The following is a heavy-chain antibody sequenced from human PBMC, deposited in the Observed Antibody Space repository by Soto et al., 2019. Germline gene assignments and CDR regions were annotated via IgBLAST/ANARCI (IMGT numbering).Heavy chain of an antibody. CDR3: ASFLRHPKVDCSSTSCYSDYYGMDV. Sequence: ASVKVSCKASGYTFTSYYMHCVRQAPGQGLEWMGIINPSGGSTSYAQKFQGRVTMTRDTSTSTVYMELSSLRSEDTAVYYCASFLRHPKVDCSSTSCYSDYYGMDVWGQGTTVTVSS. J-gene: IGHJ6*02. V-gene: IGHV1-46*01. D-gene: IGHD2-2*02. CDR1: GYTFTSYY. CDR2: INPSGGST.